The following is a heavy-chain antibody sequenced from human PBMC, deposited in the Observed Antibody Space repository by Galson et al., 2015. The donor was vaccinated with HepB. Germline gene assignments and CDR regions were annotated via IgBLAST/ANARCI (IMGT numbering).Heavy chain of an antibody. Sequence: SLRLSCAASGFTFSNYAFHWVRQAPGKGLEWVALISYDGINKYYADSLKGRFTISRDKSKNTSFLQMNNMRGEDTALYYCASLETRGMTTMPFDYWGQGTLVTVSS. D-gene: IGHD5-24*01. CDR3: ASLETRGMTTMPFDY. V-gene: IGHV3-30-3*02. J-gene: IGHJ4*02. CDR1: GFTFSNYA. CDR2: ISYDGINK.